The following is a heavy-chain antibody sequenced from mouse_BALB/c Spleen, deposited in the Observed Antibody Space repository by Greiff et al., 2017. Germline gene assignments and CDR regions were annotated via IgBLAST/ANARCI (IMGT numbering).Heavy chain of an antibody. Sequence: EVMLVESGGGLVQPGGSLRLSCATSGFTFTDYYMSWVRQPPGKALEWLGFIRNKANGYTTEYSASVKGRFTISRDNSQSILYLQMNTLRAEDSATYYCARETGTGGWFAYWGQGTLVTVSA. D-gene: IGHD4-1*01. J-gene: IGHJ3*01. CDR3: ARETGTGGWFAY. CDR2: IRNKANGYTT. V-gene: IGHV7-3*02. CDR1: GFTFTDYY.